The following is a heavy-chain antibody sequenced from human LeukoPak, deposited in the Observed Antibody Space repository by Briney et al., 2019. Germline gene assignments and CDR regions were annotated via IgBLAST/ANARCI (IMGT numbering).Heavy chain of an antibody. Sequence: PSGTLSLTCTVSGGSISIYYWSWIRQPPGKGLEWIGYIYCSGSTNYNPSLKSRVNISVDTSKGQFSLKLSSVTAADTAVYYCARVSWGSGGYRNPFRNQPEIYYYGMDVWGQGTAVTVSS. CDR3: ARVSWGSGGYRNPFRNQPEIYYYGMDV. CDR1: GGSISIYY. V-gene: IGHV4-59*01. CDR2: IYCSGST. D-gene: IGHD3-10*01. J-gene: IGHJ6*02.